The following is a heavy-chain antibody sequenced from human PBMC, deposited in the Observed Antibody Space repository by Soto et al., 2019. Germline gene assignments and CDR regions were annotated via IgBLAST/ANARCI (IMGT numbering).Heavy chain of an antibody. J-gene: IGHJ6*02. V-gene: IGHV1-69*01. CDR2: IIPIFGTA. CDR1: GGTFRSYS. Sequence: QVQLVQSGAEAKKPGSSVKVSCKASGGTFRSYSINWVRQAPGQGLEWMGGIIPIFGTATYAQKFQGRVTITADDSASTAYMELSSLTSEDTALYYCSTSVYCSTTTCYYYYGMEVWGQGTTFTVSS. CDR3: STSVYCSTTTCYYYYGMEV. D-gene: IGHD2-2*01.